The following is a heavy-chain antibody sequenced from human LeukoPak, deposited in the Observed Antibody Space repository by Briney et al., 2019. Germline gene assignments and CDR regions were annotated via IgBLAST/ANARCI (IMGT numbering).Heavy chain of an antibody. CDR2: IYQSGST. D-gene: IGHD3-10*01. J-gene: IGHJ5*02. CDR3: AKWYYYGSGSRGFDP. CDR1: GYSISSGYY. V-gene: IGHV4-38-2*02. Sequence: SETLSLTCTVSGYSISSGYYWGWIRQPPGKGLEWIGSIYQSGSTYYNPSLKSRVTISVDTSKNQFSLKLSSVTAADTALYYCAKWYYYGSGSRGFDPWGQGTLVTVSS.